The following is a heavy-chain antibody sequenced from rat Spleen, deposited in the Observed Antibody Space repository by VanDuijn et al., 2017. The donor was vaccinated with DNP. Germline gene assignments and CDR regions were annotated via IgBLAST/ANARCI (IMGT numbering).Heavy chain of an antibody. CDR1: GFIFRNYW. Sequence: EVQLVESGGGPVQPGRSLKLSCVASGFIFRNYWMTWIRQAPGKGLEWVASITNTGDSSYYSDSVKGRFSISRDNAKSTLYLQVNSLRSEDTATYYCARHGSSFFAYWGQGTLVTVSS. CDR2: ITNTGDSS. CDR3: ARHGSSFFAY. V-gene: IGHV5-31*01. J-gene: IGHJ3*01. D-gene: IGHD1-2*01.